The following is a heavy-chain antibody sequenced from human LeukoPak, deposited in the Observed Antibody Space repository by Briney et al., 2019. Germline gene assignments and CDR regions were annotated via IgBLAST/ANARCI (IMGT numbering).Heavy chain of an antibody. CDR3: ARPLTAGGFDL. Sequence: SETLSLTCTVSGGSISSYYWSWIRQPPGKGLEWIGYIYYSGSTNYNPSLKSRVTISVDTSKNQFSLKLSSVTAAVTAVYYCARPLTAGGFDLWGRGTLVTVSS. CDR1: GGSISSYY. CDR2: IYYSGST. J-gene: IGHJ2*01. V-gene: IGHV4-59*08.